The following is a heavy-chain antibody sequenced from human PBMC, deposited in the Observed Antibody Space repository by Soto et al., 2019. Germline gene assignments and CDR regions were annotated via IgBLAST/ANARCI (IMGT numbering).Heavy chain of an antibody. CDR1: GYTFTGYY. J-gene: IGHJ6*02. CDR2: INPNSGGT. Sequence: ASVKVSCKASGYTFTGYYMHWVRQAPGQGLEWMGWINPNSGGTNYAQKFQGRVTMTRDTSISTAYMELSRLRSDDTAVYYCARSGYSSSWYRALTDYYYGMDVWGQGTTVTAP. CDR3: ARSGYSSSWYRALTDYYYGMDV. D-gene: IGHD6-13*01. V-gene: IGHV1-2*02.